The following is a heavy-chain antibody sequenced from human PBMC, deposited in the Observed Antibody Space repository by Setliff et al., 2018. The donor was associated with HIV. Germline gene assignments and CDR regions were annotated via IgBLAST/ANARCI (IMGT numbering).Heavy chain of an antibody. D-gene: IGHD3-10*01. CDR3: ATDGSALVR. Sequence: PGESLKISCAASGFTFNRNCMSWVRQAPGKGLEWVANIKGDGSEIYYVGSVKGRFTISRDNAKNSLYLQMNRLRAEDTAVYYCATDGSALVRWGQGTLVTVSS. J-gene: IGHJ4*02. CDR1: GFTFNRNC. V-gene: IGHV3-7*03. CDR2: IKGDGSEI.